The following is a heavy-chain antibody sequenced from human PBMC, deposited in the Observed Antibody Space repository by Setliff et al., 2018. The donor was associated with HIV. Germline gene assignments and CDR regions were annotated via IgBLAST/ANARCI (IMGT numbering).Heavy chain of an antibody. D-gene: IGHD2-8*01. Sequence: SVKVSCKASGGTFNTYAMNWVRQAPGQGLEWMGHIIPIFNIANYARKFQDRITITADESTSTAYMELSSLRSEDTAVYYCASPHGYCPDGSCSLVGAFDFWGQGTMVTVSS. V-gene: IGHV1-69*13. CDR1: GGTFNTYA. J-gene: IGHJ3*01. CDR2: IIPIFNIA. CDR3: ASPHGYCPDGSCSLVGAFDF.